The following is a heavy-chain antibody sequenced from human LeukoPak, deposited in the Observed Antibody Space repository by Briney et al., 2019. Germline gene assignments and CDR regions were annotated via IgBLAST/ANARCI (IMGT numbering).Heavy chain of an antibody. V-gene: IGHV1-58*02. CDR2: IVVGSGNT. Sequence: VASVKVSCKASGFTFTSSAMQWVRQARGQRLEWIGWIVVGSGNTNYAQKFQERVTITRDMSTSTAYMELSSLRSEDTAVYYCAAVVYSSGFYYFDYWGQGTLVTVSS. CDR1: GFTFTSSA. CDR3: AAVVYSSGFYYFDY. D-gene: IGHD6-19*01. J-gene: IGHJ4*02.